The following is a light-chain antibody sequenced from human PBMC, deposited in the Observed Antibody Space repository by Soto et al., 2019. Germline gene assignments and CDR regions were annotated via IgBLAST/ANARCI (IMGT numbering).Light chain of an antibody. J-gene: IGLJ2*01. CDR1: SSDVGGYNY. V-gene: IGLV2-14*01. Sequence: QSVLTQPASVSGSPGQSITISCTGTSSDVGGYNYVSWYQQHPGKAPKLMIYEVTYRPSGVSNRFSGSRSGNTASLTISGLQAEDEAHYYCSSYTSSTTAVVFGGGTQLTVL. CDR3: SSYTSSTTAVV. CDR2: EVT.